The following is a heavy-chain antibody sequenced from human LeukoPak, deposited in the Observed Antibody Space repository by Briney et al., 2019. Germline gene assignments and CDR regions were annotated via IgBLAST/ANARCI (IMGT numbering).Heavy chain of an antibody. CDR2: INLNSGDT. CDR3: ARVLKWGVLRFDY. V-gene: IGHV1-2*02. J-gene: IGHJ4*02. Sequence: ASVTVSCKTSGFTFSGYFMHWVRQAPGQGLEWVGWINLNSGDTNYAQKFQGRVTMSRDTSINTAYMELSRLISDDTAVYYCARVLKWGVLRFDYWGQGTLVTVSS. CDR1: GFTFSGYF. D-gene: IGHD3-3*01.